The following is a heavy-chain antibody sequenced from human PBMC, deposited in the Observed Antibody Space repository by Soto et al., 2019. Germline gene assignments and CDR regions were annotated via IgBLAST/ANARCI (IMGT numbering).Heavy chain of an antibody. CDR1: GFTFSSYA. Sequence: EVQLLESGGGLVQPGGSLRLSCAASGFTFSSYAMSWVRQAPGKGLEWVSAISGSGGSTYYADSVKGRFTISRDNSKNTLYLQMNSLRAEDTSVYYCAKDMEEYYDSSGYSPRPFDYWGQGTLVTVSS. CDR3: AKDMEEYYDSSGYSPRPFDY. CDR2: ISGSGGST. V-gene: IGHV3-23*01. D-gene: IGHD3-22*01. J-gene: IGHJ4*02.